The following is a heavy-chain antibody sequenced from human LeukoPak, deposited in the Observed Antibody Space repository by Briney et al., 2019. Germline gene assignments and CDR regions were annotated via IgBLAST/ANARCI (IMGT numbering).Heavy chain of an antibody. D-gene: IGHD3-22*01. CDR1: GDSISSSNW. CDR2: IYHSGST. J-gene: IGHJ4*02. V-gene: IGHV4-4*02. Sequence: PSGTLSLTCAVSGDSISSSNWWSCVRPPPGKGLEWIGEIYHSGSTNYNPSLKSRVTISVDKSKNQFSLKLSSVTAADTAVYYCARQYYDSSGYYYDYWGQGTLVTVSS. CDR3: ARQYYDSSGYYYDY.